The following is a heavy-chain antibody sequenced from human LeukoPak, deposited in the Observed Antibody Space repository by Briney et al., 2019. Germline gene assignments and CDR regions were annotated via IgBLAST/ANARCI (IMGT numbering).Heavy chain of an antibody. CDR3: ARERGGSYYFDY. Sequence: GGSLRLSCAASGFTFSSYSMNWVRQAPGKGLEWVSSISSSSSYVYYADSVKGRFTISRDNAKNSLYLQTNSLRAEDTAVYYCARERGGSYYFDYWGQGTLVTVSS. CDR1: GFTFSSYS. V-gene: IGHV3-21*01. J-gene: IGHJ4*02. CDR2: ISSSSSYV. D-gene: IGHD1-26*01.